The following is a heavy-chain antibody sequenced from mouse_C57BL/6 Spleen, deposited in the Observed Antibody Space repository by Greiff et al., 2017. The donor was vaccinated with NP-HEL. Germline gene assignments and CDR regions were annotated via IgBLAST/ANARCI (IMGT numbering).Heavy chain of an antibody. CDR3: ARGLGNYFDY. Sequence: QVQLQQPGAELVKPGASVKMSCKASGYTFTSYWITWVKQRPGQGLEWIGDIYPGSGSTNYNEKFKSKATLTVDISSSTAYMQLSSLTSEDSAVYYCARGLGNYFDYWGQGTTLTVSS. V-gene: IGHV1-55*01. D-gene: IGHD3-3*01. J-gene: IGHJ2*01. CDR1: GYTFTSYW. CDR2: IYPGSGST.